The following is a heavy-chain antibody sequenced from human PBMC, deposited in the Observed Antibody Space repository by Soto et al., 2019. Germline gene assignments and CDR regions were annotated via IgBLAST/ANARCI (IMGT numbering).Heavy chain of an antibody. CDR1: GFTFSSYG. D-gene: IGHD3-3*01. J-gene: IGHJ6*03. CDR2: IWYDGSNK. CDR3: ARGSYYYFWGGYYTENYMDV. V-gene: IGHV3-33*01. Sequence: QVQLVESGGGVVQPGRSLRLSCAASGFTFSSYGMHWVRQAPGKGLEWVAVIWYDGSNKYYADSVKGRFTISRDNSKKTLYLQMNSLRAEDTAVYYCARGSYYYFWGGYYTENYMDVWGKGTTVTVSS.